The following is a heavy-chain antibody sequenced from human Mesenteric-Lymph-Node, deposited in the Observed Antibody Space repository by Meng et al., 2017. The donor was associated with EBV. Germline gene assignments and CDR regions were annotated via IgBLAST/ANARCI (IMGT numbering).Heavy chain of an antibody. V-gene: IGHV6-1*01. J-gene: IGHJ4*02. CDR3: SRESWRAFDY. CDR1: GNSVSNHNFA. Sequence: VQLKYAAPGQCNPSQTLSPPMAFSGNSVSNHNFACNWTRQSPSRGLEWLGRTYYRSKWYNEYAQSVKGRITITPDTSKSEFSLQLNSVTPDDTAVYYCSRESWRAFDYWGQGTLVTVSS. CDR2: TYYRSKWYN.